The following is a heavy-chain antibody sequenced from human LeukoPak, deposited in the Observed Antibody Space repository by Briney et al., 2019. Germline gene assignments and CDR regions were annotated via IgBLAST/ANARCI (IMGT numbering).Heavy chain of an antibody. J-gene: IGHJ5*02. CDR1: GGSISSYY. D-gene: IGHD3-22*01. Sequence: PSETLSLTCTVSGGSISSYYWSWIRQPAGKGLEWIGRIYTSGSTNYNPSLKSRVTISADKSKNQFSLKLSSVTAADTAVYYCARDLGPYYYDSSGYYPDVHNWFDPWGQGTLVTVSS. V-gene: IGHV4-4*07. CDR3: ARDLGPYYYDSSGYYPDVHNWFDP. CDR2: IYTSGST.